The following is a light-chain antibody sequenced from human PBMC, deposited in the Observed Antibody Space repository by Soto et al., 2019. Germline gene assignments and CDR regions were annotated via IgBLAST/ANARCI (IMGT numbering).Light chain of an antibody. J-gene: IGKJ4*01. CDR3: QQRSNWPLT. CDR2: DAS. Sequence: EIVLTQSPATLSLSPGKRATLSCRASQSVSSYLTWYQQKPGQAPRLLIYDASNRATGIPARFSGNGSGTDFTLTITSLEPEDFAVYYCQQRSNWPLTFGGGTKVEIK. CDR1: QSVSSY. V-gene: IGKV3-11*01.